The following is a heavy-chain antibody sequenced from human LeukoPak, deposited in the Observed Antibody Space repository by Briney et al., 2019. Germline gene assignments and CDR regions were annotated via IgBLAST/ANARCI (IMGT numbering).Heavy chain of an antibody. D-gene: IGHD3-10*01. V-gene: IGHV1-18*01. Sequence: GASVKVSCKASGYTFTSYDINWVRQAPGQGLEWMGWISAYNGNTNYAQKFQGRVTITADESTSTAYMELSSLRSEDTAVYYCARGAFTSFPEYYYMDVWGKGTTVTISS. CDR3: ARGAFTSFPEYYYMDV. CDR2: ISAYNGNT. CDR1: GYTFTSYD. J-gene: IGHJ6*03.